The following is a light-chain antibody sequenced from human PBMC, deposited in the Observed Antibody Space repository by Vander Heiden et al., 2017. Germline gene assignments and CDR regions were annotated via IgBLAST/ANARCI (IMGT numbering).Light chain of an antibody. CDR3: QQSYSTPRT. V-gene: IGKV1-39*01. CDR1: QSISSY. Sequence: DISMTQSPSSLSASVGDRVTITCRASQSISSYLNWYQQKPGKAPKLLIYAAASLQSRVPSRFSGSGSGTDFTLTISSLQPEDFATYYCQQSYSTPRTFGQGIKVEIK. J-gene: IGKJ1*01. CDR2: AAA.